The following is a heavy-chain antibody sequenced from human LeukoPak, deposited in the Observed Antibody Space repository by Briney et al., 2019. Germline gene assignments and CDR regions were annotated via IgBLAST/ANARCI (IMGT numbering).Heavy chain of an antibody. CDR1: GFSFRSYT. J-gene: IGHJ3*02. Sequence: GGSMGLSCAGSGFSFRSYTMNWVRLAPGRGLEWVSSIIGTSEMHYADSVKGRFTVSRDNDKNSLFLHLYSLSVEDTAVYYCTRAIIVALGTGPFDIWGQGTVVTVSS. D-gene: IGHD6-13*01. CDR2: IIGTSEM. V-gene: IGHV3-21*06. CDR3: TRAIIVALGTGPFDI.